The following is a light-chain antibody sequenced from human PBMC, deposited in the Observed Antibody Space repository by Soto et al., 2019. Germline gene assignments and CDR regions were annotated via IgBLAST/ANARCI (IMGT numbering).Light chain of an antibody. CDR1: SSDVGGYNY. J-gene: IGLJ3*02. CDR3: SSYTSSSTLEV. CDR2: EVS. V-gene: IGLV2-14*01. Sequence: QSALTQPASVSESPGQSITISCRGTSSDVGGYNYVSWYQQHPGKAPKLMIYEVSNRPSGVSNRFSGSKSGNTASLTISGLQAEDEADYYCSSYTSSSTLEVFGGGTKLTVL.